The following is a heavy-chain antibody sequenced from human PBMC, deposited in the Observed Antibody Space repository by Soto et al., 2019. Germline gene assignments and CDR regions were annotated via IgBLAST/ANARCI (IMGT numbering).Heavy chain of an antibody. V-gene: IGHV4-4*07. D-gene: IGHD6-19*01. CDR1: GGSISSYY. CDR2: IYTSGST. J-gene: IGHJ6*02. Sequence: SETLSLTCTVSGGSISSYYCSWSRQPAGKGLEWIGRIYTSGSTNYNPSLKSRVTMSVDTSKNQFSLKLSSVTAADTAVYYCARGLYLGYSSGSYYYYGMDVWGQGTTVTVSS. CDR3: ARGLYLGYSSGSYYYYGMDV.